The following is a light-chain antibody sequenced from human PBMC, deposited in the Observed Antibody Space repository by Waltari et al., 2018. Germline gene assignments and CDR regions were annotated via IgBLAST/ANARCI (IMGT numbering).Light chain of an antibody. CDR1: SSDVGGYNY. J-gene: IGLJ2*01. CDR2: DVS. V-gene: IGLV2-14*03. CDR3: CSYTTSSTLDVV. Sequence: QSALTQPASVSGSPGQSITISCTGTSSDVGGYNYVSWSQQYPGKAPIPNTYDVSNRPSGVSNRFSGSKSGHTASLTISGLQAEDEADYYCCSYTTSSTLDVVFGGGTKVTVL.